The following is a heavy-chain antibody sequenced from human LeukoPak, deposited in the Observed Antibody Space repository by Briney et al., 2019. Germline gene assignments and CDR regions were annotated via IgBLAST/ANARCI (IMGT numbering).Heavy chain of an antibody. CDR2: ISYDGSNK. CDR3: ASGYSRSSNDY. Sequence: PGGSLRLSCAASGFTFSSYAMHWVRQAPGKGLEWVAVISYDGSNKYYADSVKGRFTISRDNAKSSLYLQMNSLRAEDTAVYYCASGYSRSSNDYWGQGTLVTVSS. V-gene: IGHV3-30*04. CDR1: GFTFSSYA. D-gene: IGHD6-6*01. J-gene: IGHJ4*02.